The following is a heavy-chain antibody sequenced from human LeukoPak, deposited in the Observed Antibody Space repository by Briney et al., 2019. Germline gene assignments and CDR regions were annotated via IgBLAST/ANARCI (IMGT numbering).Heavy chain of an antibody. Sequence: GGSLRLSCAASGFTFSSFGMHWVRQAPGKGLEWVAVVSYDGSIKYYADSVKGRFTISRDNSKNTLYLQMNSLRAEDTAVYYCAKDYYYYDSSGYLFNYWGQGTLVTVSS. CDR1: GFTFSSFG. V-gene: IGHV3-30*18. CDR2: VSYDGSIK. D-gene: IGHD3-22*01. CDR3: AKDYYYYDSSGYLFNY. J-gene: IGHJ4*02.